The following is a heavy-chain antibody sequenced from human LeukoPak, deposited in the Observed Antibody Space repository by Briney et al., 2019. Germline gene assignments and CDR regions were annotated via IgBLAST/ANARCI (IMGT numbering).Heavy chain of an antibody. CDR2: ISPDGSDK. CDR3: ARDSAGNDY. D-gene: IGHD6-13*01. CDR1: GFTFSTYW. Sequence: PGGSLRLSCVASGFTFSTYWMNWVRQAPGKGLERVGTISPDGSDKYYVDSVKGRFTISRDNAKNSLYLQMNSLRAEDTAMYYCARDSAGNDYWGQGTLVTVPS. V-gene: IGHV3-7*01. J-gene: IGHJ4*02.